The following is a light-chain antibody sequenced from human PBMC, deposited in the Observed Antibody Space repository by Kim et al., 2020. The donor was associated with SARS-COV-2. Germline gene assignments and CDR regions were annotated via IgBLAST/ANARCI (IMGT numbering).Light chain of an antibody. Sequence: EIVMTQSPATLSVSPGQRATLSCRASQSVSSNLAWYQQKPGQAPRLLIYGASTRATGIPARFSGSGSGTEFTLTIGSRQSEDVAVYYCQQYKSWAFCQGTKVDIK. CDR2: GAS. CDR3: QQYKSWA. V-gene: IGKV3-15*01. J-gene: IGKJ1*01. CDR1: QSVSSN.